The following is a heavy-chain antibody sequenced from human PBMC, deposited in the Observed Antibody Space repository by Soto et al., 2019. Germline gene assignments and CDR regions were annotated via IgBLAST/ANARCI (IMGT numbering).Heavy chain of an antibody. CDR3: AKHSGWPFDY. J-gene: IGHJ4*02. D-gene: IGHD6-19*01. CDR1: GGSFSGCY. CDR2: IHHSGRT. Sequence: SETLSLTCAVYGGSFSGCYWSWIRQPPGRGLEWIGEIHHSGRTSYNPSLKSRVTISADTSKNQFSLKLSSVTAADTAVYYCAKHSGWPFDYWGQGTLVTVSS. V-gene: IGHV4-34*01.